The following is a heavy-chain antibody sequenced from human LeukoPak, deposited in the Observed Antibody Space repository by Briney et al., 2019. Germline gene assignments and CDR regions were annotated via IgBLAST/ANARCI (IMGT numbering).Heavy chain of an antibody. CDR1: GFTFSNYE. CDR2: INSSGSTV. Sequence: GGSLRLSCAASGFTFSNYEMNWVRQAPGKGLEWVSYINSSGSTVYYADSVKGRFTISRDNAKNSLYLQMNSLRAEDTAVYYCARKDSTKRTIYYSYYMDVWGKGTTVTVSS. J-gene: IGHJ6*03. CDR3: ARKDSTKRTIYYSYYMDV. D-gene: IGHD1-1*01. V-gene: IGHV3-48*03.